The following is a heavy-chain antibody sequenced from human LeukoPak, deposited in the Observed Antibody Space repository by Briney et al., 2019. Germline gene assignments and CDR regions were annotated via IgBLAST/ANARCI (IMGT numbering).Heavy chain of an antibody. Sequence: ASVTLSCKASGYTFTSYYMHWVRQAPGQGLEWMGIINPSGGSTSYAQKFQGSVTMTRDTSTSTVYMELSSLRSEDTAVYYCARDLDIVVTIQYCYYAGIDVWGQGTTVTVSS. D-gene: IGHD5-12*01. V-gene: IGHV1-46*01. CDR2: INPSGGST. CDR1: GYTFTSYY. J-gene: IGHJ6*02. CDR3: ARDLDIVVTIQYCYYAGIDV.